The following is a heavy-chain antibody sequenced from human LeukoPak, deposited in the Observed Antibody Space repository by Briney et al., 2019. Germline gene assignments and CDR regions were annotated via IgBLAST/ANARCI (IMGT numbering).Heavy chain of an antibody. D-gene: IGHD2-21*02. Sequence: SQTLSLTCTVSGGSISSGGYYWSWIRQRPGKGLEWIGYIYYSGSTYYNPSLKSRVTTSVDTSKNQFSLKLSSVTAADTAVYYCARERGVAVTTHYYYYGMDVWGQGTTVTVSS. V-gene: IGHV4-31*03. CDR3: ARERGVAVTTHYYYYGMDV. CDR1: GGSISSGGYY. CDR2: IYYSGST. J-gene: IGHJ6*02.